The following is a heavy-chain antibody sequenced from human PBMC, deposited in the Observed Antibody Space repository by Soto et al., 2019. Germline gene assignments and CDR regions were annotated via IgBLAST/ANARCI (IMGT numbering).Heavy chain of an antibody. V-gene: IGHV3-23*01. J-gene: IGHJ6*02. D-gene: IGHD2-2*01. CDR3: AKVTSARVFYFGLDV. CDR1: GFTFSSYA. CDR2: ISGSAGRT. Sequence: PGGSLRLSCAASGFTFSSYAMSWVRQAPGKGLEWVSIISGSAGRTYYTDSVKGRFTISRDNSKNTLYLQMNSLRAEDTAIYYCAKVTSARVFYFGLDVWRQGTTVTVSS.